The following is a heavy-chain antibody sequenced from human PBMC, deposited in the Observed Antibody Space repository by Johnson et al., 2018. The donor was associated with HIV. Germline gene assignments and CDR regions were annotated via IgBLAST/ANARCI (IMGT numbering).Heavy chain of an antibody. CDR1: GFTFSSYA. V-gene: IGHV3-30-3*01. Sequence: VQLVESGGGLVQPGGSLRLSCAASGFTFSSYAMHWVRQAQGKGLEWVAVISYDGSNKYYADSVKGRFTISRDNSKNTLYLQKNSLRAEDTAVYYCARGRARAFDIWGQGTMVTVSS. CDR2: ISYDGSNK. CDR3: ARGRARAFDI. J-gene: IGHJ3*02. D-gene: IGHD5-12*01.